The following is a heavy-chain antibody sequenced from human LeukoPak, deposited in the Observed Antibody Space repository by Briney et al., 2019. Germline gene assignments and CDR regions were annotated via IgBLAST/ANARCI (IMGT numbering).Heavy chain of an antibody. Sequence: PSEILSLTCTVSGGSISSGGYYWSWIRQHPGKGLEWIGYIYYSGSTYYNPSLKSRVTISVDTSKNQFSLKLSSVTAADTAVYYCAREQPRFINLRYFDLWGRGTLVTVSS. CDR1: GGSISSGGYY. J-gene: IGHJ2*01. CDR2: IYYSGST. CDR3: AREQPRFINLRYFDL. D-gene: IGHD3-3*01. V-gene: IGHV4-31*03.